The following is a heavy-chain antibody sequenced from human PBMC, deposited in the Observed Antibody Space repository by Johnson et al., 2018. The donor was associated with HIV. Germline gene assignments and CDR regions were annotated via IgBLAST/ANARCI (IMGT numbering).Heavy chain of an antibody. CDR2: ISYDGSYK. D-gene: IGHD4-17*01. V-gene: IGHV3-30*03. CDR3: ARGEDGVDAFDI. J-gene: IGHJ3*02. Sequence: QMQLVESGGGVVQPGRSLRLSCVVSGFTFSNYGMHWVRQAPGKGLEWVAVISYDGSYKYYTDSVKGRFTISRDNSKNTLYLQMNSLISEDTAVYYCARGEDGVDAFDIWGQGTMVTVSS. CDR1: GFTFSNYG.